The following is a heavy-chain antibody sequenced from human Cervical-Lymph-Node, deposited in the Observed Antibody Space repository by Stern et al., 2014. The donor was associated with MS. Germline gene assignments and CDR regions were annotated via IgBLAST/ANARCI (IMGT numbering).Heavy chain of an antibody. Sequence: EVQLVASGGGLVKPGRSLTLSCTASGFTFGDNPMTWFRQAPGKGLEWVGFIRTKANGGTTEFAASVKGRFTILRGDSKSIAYLQMNSLKTEDTAVYYCARDDSARPAYNYWGQGTRVTVSS. J-gene: IGHJ4*02. V-gene: IGHV3-49*05. CDR1: GFTFGDNP. CDR3: ARDDSARPAYNY. CDR2: IRTKANGGTT. D-gene: IGHD2-21*01.